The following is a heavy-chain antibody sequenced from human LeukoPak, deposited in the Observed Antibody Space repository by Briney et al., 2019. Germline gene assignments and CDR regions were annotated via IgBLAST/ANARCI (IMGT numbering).Heavy chain of an antibody. CDR3: ASGPMTTVTYPSLDY. Sequence: PSETLSLTCDVSGGSINSDGYSWTWIRQPPGKGLEWIGYIYHSETTYYNPSLRSRVTISVDRSKNQFSLKLNSVTAADTAVYYCASGPMTTVTYPSLDYWGQGTLATVSS. V-gene: IGHV4-30-2*01. CDR1: GGSINSDGYS. D-gene: IGHD4-17*01. J-gene: IGHJ4*02. CDR2: IYHSETT.